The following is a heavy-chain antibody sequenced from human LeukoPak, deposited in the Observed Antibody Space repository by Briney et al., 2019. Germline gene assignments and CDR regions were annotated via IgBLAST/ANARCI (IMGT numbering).Heavy chain of an antibody. CDR1: GYTFTSYG. V-gene: IGHV1-18*01. J-gene: IGHJ4*02. CDR2: ISAYNGNT. Sequence: AXVKVSCKGSGYTFTSYGISWVRQAPGQGVEGMAWISAYNGNTNYAQKLQGRVTMTKEKTTRKAYMEVRRLRDDETAVYYCARGTPAVAGFDYWGQGTLVTVSS. D-gene: IGHD6-19*01. CDR3: ARGTPAVAGFDY.